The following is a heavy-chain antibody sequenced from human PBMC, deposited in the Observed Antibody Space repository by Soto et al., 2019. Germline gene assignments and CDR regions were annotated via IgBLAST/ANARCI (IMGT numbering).Heavy chain of an antibody. D-gene: IGHD3-10*01. CDR1: GFTLSSYW. CDR3: ARASVSGSGNSPVDN. Sequence: EVQVVESRGGLVQPGGSLRLSCAASGFTLSSYWMYWVRQAPGKGLVWVSRINTDGSSTTYADSVKGRFTFSRDNAENTLYLQMNSLRAEDTAVYYCARASVSGSGNSPVDNWGQGTLVTVSS. V-gene: IGHV3-74*01. CDR2: INTDGSST. J-gene: IGHJ4*02.